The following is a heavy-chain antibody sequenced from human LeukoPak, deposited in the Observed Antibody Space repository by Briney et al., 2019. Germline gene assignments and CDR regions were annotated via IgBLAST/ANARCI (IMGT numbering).Heavy chain of an antibody. D-gene: IGHD2-15*01. CDR3: ARGFRDCSGGSCYLSWAFDI. Sequence: SETLSLTCTVSGGSISSSSYHWGWIRQPPGKGLEWIGSTYYSGSTYYNPSLKSRLTISVDTSKNQFSLKLSSVTAADSAIYYCARGFRDCSGGSCYLSWAFDIWGQGTMVTVSS. V-gene: IGHV4-39*01. J-gene: IGHJ3*02. CDR1: GGSISSSSYH. CDR2: TYYSGST.